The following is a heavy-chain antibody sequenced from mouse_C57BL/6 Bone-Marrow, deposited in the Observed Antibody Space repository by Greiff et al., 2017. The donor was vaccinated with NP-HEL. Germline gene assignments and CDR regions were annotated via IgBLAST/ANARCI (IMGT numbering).Heavy chain of an antibody. CDR2: ISSGSSTI. CDR3: ASADYGSSYGYFDV. J-gene: IGHJ1*03. V-gene: IGHV5-17*01. CDR1: GFTFSDYG. Sequence: EVHLVESGGGLVKPGGSLKLSCAASGFTFSDYGMHWVRQAPEKGLEWVAYISSGSSTIYYADTVKGRFTISRDNAKNTLFLQMTSLRSEDTAMYYCASADYGSSYGYFDVWGTGTTVTVSS. D-gene: IGHD1-1*01.